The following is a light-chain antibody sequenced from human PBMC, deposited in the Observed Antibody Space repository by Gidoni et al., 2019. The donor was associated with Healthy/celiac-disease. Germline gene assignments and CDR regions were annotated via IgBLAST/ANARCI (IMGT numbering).Light chain of an antibody. J-gene: IGLJ3*02. Sequence: SALTQPASESGSPGQSITISCTGTSSDVGSYNLVSWYQQHPCKAPKLMIYEGSKRPAGGSNRFSGSKSGNTAYLTISGLQAEDEADYYCCSYEGSSTRVFGGGTKLTVL. CDR2: EGS. V-gene: IGLV2-23*01. CDR3: CSYEGSSTRV. CDR1: SSDVGSYNL.